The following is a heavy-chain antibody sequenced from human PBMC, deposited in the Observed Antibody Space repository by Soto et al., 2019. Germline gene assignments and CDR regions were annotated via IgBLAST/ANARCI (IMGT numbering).Heavy chain of an antibody. D-gene: IGHD3-22*01. Sequence: GGSLRLSCSASGFTLSDFAMYWVRRSPGKGLEWVSAISGSGGSTYYADSVKGRFTISRDNSKNTLYLQMNSLRAEDTAVYYCAKVLYSYDTSGYTLGYWGQGTLVTVSS. CDR3: AKVLYSYDTSGYTLGY. J-gene: IGHJ4*02. V-gene: IGHV3-23*01. CDR2: ISGSGGST. CDR1: GFTLSDFA.